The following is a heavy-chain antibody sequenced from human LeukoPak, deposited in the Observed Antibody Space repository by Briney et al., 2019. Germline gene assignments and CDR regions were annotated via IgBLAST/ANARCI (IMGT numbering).Heavy chain of an antibody. CDR3: ARDRRSYGFWSGTPGSAFDI. J-gene: IGHJ3*02. Sequence: PSETPSLTCTVSGGSISSGTYYWSWIRQPAGKGLEWIGHIYTSGSTNYNPSLKSRVTISVDTSKNQFSLKLSSVTAADTAVYYCARDRRSYGFWSGTPGSAFDIWGQGTMVTVSS. D-gene: IGHD3-3*01. CDR2: IYTSGST. CDR1: GGSISSGTYY. V-gene: IGHV4-61*09.